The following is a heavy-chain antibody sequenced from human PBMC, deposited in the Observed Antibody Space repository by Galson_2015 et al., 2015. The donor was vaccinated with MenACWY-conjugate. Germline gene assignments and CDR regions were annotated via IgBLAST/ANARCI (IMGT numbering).Heavy chain of an antibody. CDR3: ARVGTWIHQYFYYMDV. CDR1: GFTFTGYA. Sequence: SLRLSCAASGFTFTGYAFNWVRQAPGKGLEWLSYISKSGSPIYYADSVKGRFTISRDNIKKSLFLEMNSLRAGDTGVYYCARVGTWIHQYFYYMDVWGKGTTVTVSS. V-gene: IGHV3-48*03. D-gene: IGHD5-18*01. J-gene: IGHJ6*03. CDR2: ISKSGSPI.